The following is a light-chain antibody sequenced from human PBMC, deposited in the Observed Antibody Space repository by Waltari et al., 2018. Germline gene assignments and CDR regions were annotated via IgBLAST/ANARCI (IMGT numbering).Light chain of an antibody. CDR3: LQRSNWPPT. Sequence: EIILTQSPATLSLSPGDRATLSCRASQSVGNSLSWYQQKPGQAPRLLIYNASTRPTGIPARFGGSGSGTDFILTIGSLEPEDFAVYFCLQRSNWPPTFGGGTTVEIK. J-gene: IGKJ4*01. V-gene: IGKV3-11*01. CDR2: NAS. CDR1: QSVGNS.